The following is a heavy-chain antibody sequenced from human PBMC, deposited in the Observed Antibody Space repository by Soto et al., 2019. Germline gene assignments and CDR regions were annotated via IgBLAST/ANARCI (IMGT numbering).Heavy chain of an antibody. J-gene: IGHJ6*02. Sequence: GASLKISCQGSGYSFTSYWISLVRQMPGKGLAWMGRIDPSDSYTNYSPSLQGHVTISADKSISTAYLQWSSLKASDTAMYYCARLGVGVATIRSYYYYGMDVWGQGTTVTVSS. CDR3: ARLGVGVATIRSYYYYGMDV. D-gene: IGHD5-12*01. V-gene: IGHV5-10-1*01. CDR2: IDPSDSYT. CDR1: GYSFTSYW.